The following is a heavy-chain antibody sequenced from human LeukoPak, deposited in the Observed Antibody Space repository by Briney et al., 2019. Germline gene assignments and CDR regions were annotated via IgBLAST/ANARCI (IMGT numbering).Heavy chain of an antibody. CDR3: AKDALWFPTY. Sequence: GGSLRLSCAASGFTFSDYAMTWVRQAPGKGLEWVSFIHRSGATTYYADSVKGRFTISRDNVKNTIDLQMSSLRVEDTAVYYCAKDALWFPTYWGQGTLVTVSS. V-gene: IGHV3-23*01. J-gene: IGHJ4*02. CDR1: GFTFSDYA. D-gene: IGHD3-10*01. CDR2: IHRSGATT.